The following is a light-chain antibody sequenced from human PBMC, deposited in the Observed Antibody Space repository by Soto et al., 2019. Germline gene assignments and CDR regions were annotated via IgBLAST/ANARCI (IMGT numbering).Light chain of an antibody. CDR1: QGISSY. Sequence: DIQLTQSPSFLSASVGDGVTITCRASQGISSYLAWYQQKPGKAPKLLIYAASTLQSGVPSRFSGSGSGTEFTLTISSLQPEDFATYYCQQLNSYPRDTFGQGTKLEIK. J-gene: IGKJ2*01. CDR2: AAS. CDR3: QQLNSYPRDT. V-gene: IGKV1-9*01.